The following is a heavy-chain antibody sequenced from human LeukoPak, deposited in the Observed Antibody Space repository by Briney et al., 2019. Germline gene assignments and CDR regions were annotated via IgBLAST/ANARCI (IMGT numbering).Heavy chain of an antibody. D-gene: IGHD2-2*01. Sequence: GGSLRLSCAASGFTFSDYYMTWIRQAPGKGLEWVSAISGSAGSTYYADSVKGRFTISRDNSKNTLYLQMNSLRAEDTAVYYCAKGVSRYCSSTSCYPPFDYWGQGTLVTVSS. CDR1: GFTFSDYY. CDR2: ISGSAGST. V-gene: IGHV3-23*01. J-gene: IGHJ4*02. CDR3: AKGVSRYCSSTSCYPPFDY.